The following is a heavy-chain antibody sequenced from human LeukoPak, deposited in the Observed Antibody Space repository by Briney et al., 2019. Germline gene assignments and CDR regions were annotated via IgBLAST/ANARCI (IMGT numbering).Heavy chain of an antibody. J-gene: IGHJ4*02. Sequence: GGSLRLSCAASGFTVSSNYMSWVRQAPGTGLEWVSVIYSGGSTYYADSVKGRFTISRDNSKNTLYLQMNSLRAEDTAVYYCARGRSGSYYDYWGQGTLVTVSS. V-gene: IGHV3-53*01. CDR1: GFTVSSNY. CDR2: IYSGGST. D-gene: IGHD1-26*01. CDR3: ARGRSGSYYDY.